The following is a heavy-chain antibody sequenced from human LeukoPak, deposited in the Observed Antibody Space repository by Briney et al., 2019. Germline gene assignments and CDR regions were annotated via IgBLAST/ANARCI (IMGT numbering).Heavy chain of an antibody. Sequence: ASVKVSCKASGYTFTDYYMHWVRQTPGQGLEWMGWINPNSGDTNYAQKFQGRVTMTRDTSISTAYMELSRLRSDDTAVYYCARGGSGWYWGLDIWGQGTMVTVSS. J-gene: IGHJ3*02. V-gene: IGHV1-2*02. CDR1: GYTFTDYY. D-gene: IGHD6-19*01. CDR3: ARGGSGWYWGLDI. CDR2: INPNSGDT.